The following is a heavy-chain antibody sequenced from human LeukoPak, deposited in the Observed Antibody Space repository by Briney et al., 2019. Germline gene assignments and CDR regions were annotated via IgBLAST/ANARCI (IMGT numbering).Heavy chain of an antibody. J-gene: IGHJ5*02. CDR1: GFTFRSYG. CDR2: ISYDGSNK. V-gene: IGHV3-30*18. CDR3: AKDPIPWQKLPHWFDP. D-gene: IGHD4-11*01. Sequence: GGSLRLSCAASGFTFRSYGMRWVRQAPGKGLEWVAVISYDGSNKYYADSVKGRFTISRDNSTNTLYLQMNSLRAEDTAVYYCAKDPIPWQKLPHWFDPRGQGTLVTVS.